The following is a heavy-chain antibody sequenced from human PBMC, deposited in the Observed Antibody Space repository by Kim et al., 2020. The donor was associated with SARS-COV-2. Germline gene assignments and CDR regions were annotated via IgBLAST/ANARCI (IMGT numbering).Heavy chain of an antibody. CDR2: ISYSGRP. CDR1: GGSISGSGYY. J-gene: IGHJ5*02. V-gene: IGHV4-39*01. Sequence: SETLSLTCTVSGGSISGSGYYWGWIRQPPGKGLEWIGSISYSGRPYYNPSLKTRVAISVDTSKSQFSLKLTSVTATDTAVYYCARHGSYDSGDDYYAAVDPWGQGTLVTVSS. CDR3: ARHGSYDSGDDYYAAVDP. D-gene: IGHD3-22*01.